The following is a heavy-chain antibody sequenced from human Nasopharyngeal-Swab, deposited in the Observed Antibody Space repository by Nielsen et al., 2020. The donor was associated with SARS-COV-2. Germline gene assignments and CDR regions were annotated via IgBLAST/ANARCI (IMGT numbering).Heavy chain of an antibody. CDR3: ARDRSATFNYYNVWTGPDY. D-gene: IGHD3/OR15-3a*01. J-gene: IGHJ4*02. CDR2: INHNGGVT. CDR1: GYTFSGYF. V-gene: IGHV1-2*06. Sequence: ASVKVSCKASGYTFSGYFIHWFRQAPGQGLEWMGRINHNGGVTHYAQKFQVRVTMTRDTSISTVNMQLNRLSSDDTAVYYWARDRSATFNYYNVWTGPDYWGQGTLVTVSS.